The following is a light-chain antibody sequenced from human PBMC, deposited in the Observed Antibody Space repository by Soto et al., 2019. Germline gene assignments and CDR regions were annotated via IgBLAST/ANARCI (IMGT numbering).Light chain of an antibody. J-gene: IGKJ2*01. Sequence: EIVLTQSPGTLSLSPGERATLSCRASQSVSSSYLAWYQQKPGQAPRLLIYGASSRDTGIPDRFSGSGSGTDFPLTNSRLEPEDFAVYYCQQYGSSPHTFGQGTKLEIK. CDR2: GAS. V-gene: IGKV3-20*01. CDR3: QQYGSSPHT. CDR1: QSVSSSY.